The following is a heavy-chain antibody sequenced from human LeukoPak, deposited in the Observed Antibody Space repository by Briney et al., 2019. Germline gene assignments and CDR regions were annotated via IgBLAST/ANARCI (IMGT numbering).Heavy chain of an antibody. CDR2: IKQDGSET. Sequence: RTGGSLRLSCAASGFIFGSYWMSWVRQVPGKGLEWVANIKQDGSETYYVDSVEGRFTISRDNAKNSLFLQMNSLRADDTALYYCARGVTSAWYLRYYFEYWGQGILVTVSS. CDR3: ARGVTSAWYLRYYFEY. J-gene: IGHJ4*02. V-gene: IGHV3-7*03. CDR1: GFIFGSYW. D-gene: IGHD6-13*01.